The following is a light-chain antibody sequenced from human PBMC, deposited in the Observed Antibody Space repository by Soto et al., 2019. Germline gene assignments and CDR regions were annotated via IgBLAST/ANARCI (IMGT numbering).Light chain of an antibody. CDR3: QQYGSAPRT. CDR2: GAS. Sequence: EIVLTQSPGTLSLSPGERATLSCRASQSVSSDYLAWYRQKPGQAPRLLIYGASSMATGIPDRFSGSGSGTDFTLTISRMEPEDFAVYYCQQYGSAPRTFGQGTKVEIK. V-gene: IGKV3-20*01. J-gene: IGKJ1*01. CDR1: QSVSSDY.